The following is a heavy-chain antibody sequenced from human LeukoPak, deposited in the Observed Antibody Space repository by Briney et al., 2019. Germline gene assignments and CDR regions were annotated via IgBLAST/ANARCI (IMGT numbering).Heavy chain of an antibody. Sequence: SGGSLRLSCAASGFTFSNYAMSWVRQAPGKGLEWVSAITGGGSGIYYADSMKGRFTISRDNSKNTLYLQINSLRAEDTAVYYCAKWGDYDVLTGYYVSDYWGQGTLVTVSS. D-gene: IGHD3-9*01. V-gene: IGHV3-23*01. CDR2: ITGGGSGI. CDR3: AKWGDYDVLTGYYVSDY. J-gene: IGHJ4*02. CDR1: GFTFSNYA.